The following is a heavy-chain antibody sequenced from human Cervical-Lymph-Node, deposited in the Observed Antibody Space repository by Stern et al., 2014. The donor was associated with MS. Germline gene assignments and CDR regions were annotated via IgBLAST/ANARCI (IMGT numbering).Heavy chain of an antibody. J-gene: IGHJ6*02. V-gene: IGHV4-59*11. CDR3: VRYCGGGSCPDV. CDR1: GGSISSHY. CDR2: IHCSGST. D-gene: IGHD2-15*01. Sequence: VQLVESGPGLVQPSKTLSLTCTVSGGSISSHYWPWMRQPPGKGLEWIGYIHCSGSTNSNPSLKSRVTMSVDTSKNQISLRLNSVTAADTAVYYCVRYCGGGSCPDVWGQGTTVTVSS.